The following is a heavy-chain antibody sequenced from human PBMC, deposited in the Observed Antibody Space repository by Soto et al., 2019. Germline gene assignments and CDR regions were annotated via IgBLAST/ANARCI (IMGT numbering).Heavy chain of an antibody. CDR2: IIPIFGTA. CDR3: ASCYDSRGYYSRYYYYGMDV. Sequence: SVKVSCKASGGTFSSYAISWVRQAPGQGLEWMGGIIPIFGTASYAQKFQGRVTITADESTSTAYMELSSLRSEDTAVYYCASCYDSRGYYSRYYYYGMDVWGQGTTVTVAS. J-gene: IGHJ6*02. CDR1: GGTFSSYA. V-gene: IGHV1-69*13. D-gene: IGHD3-22*01.